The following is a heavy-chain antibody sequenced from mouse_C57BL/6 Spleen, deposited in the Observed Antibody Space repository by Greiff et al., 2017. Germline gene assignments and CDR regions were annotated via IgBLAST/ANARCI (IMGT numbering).Heavy chain of an antibody. D-gene: IGHD2-3*01. CDR1: GYAFSSYW. CDR3: ARSAIYDGYFLY. Sequence: VQGVESGAELVKPGASVKISCKASGYAFSSYWMNWVKQRPGKGLEWIGQIYPGDGDTNYNGKFKGKATLTADKSSSTAYMQLSSLTSEDSAVYFCARSAIYDGYFLYWGQGTLVTVSA. V-gene: IGHV1-80*01. J-gene: IGHJ3*01. CDR2: IYPGDGDT.